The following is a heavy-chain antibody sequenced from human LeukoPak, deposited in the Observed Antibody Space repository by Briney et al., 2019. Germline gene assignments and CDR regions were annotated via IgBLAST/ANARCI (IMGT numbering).Heavy chain of an antibody. CDR3: ARDIGDYYGSGSSYFDY. D-gene: IGHD3-10*01. J-gene: IGHJ4*02. CDR2: ISAYNGNT. CDR1: GYRFNIYG. V-gene: IGHV1-18*01. Sequence: ASVKVSCKASGYRFNIYGISWVRQAPGQGLEWMGWISAYNGNTNYAQKLQGRVTMTTDTSTSTAYMELRSLRSDDTAVYYCARDIGDYYGSGSSYFDYWGQGTLVTVSS.